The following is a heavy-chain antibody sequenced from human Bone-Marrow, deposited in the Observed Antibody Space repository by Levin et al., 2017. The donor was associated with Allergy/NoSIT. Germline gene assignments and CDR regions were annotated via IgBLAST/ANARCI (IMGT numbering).Heavy chain of an antibody. Sequence: PSETLSLTCSVSGASIRSDDDYWSWIRQTPGKGLEWIGYIYYSRTTYYNSSLKSRVSISIDKSMNQFSLKLRSVTAADTAVYFCAIARGGSIYHSWGQGILVTVSS. V-gene: IGHV4-30-4*01. J-gene: IGHJ4*02. D-gene: IGHD2-15*01. CDR1: GASIRSDDDY. CDR2: IYYSRTT. CDR3: AIARGGSIYHS.